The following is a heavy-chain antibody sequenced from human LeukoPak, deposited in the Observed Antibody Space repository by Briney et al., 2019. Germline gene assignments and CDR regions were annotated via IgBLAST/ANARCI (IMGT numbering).Heavy chain of an antibody. CDR3: GRLFDS. CDR2: FCYGGYI. CDR1: VFSFTAYS. V-gene: IGHV3-21*05. J-gene: IGHJ4*02. Sequence: GGSLRLSCVASVFSFTAYSMNWLREAPGGGLEGISYFCYGGYIYYADSVAGRFTVFRDIAKKSLDSQMEDLGGEGTGDYYCGRLFDSWGQGTLV.